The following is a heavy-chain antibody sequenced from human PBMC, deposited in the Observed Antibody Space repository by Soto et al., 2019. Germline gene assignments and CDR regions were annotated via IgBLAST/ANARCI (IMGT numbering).Heavy chain of an antibody. J-gene: IGHJ3*02. V-gene: IGHV5-51*01. Sequence: EVQLVQSGAEVKKPGESLKISCKGSGYSFTSYWIGWVRQMPGKGLEWMGIIYPGDSDTRYSPSFQGQVTISADKSINTAYLQWSSLKASDTAMYYCARHYSSGWYPINDAFDIWGQGTMVTVSS. D-gene: IGHD6-19*01. CDR3: ARHYSSGWYPINDAFDI. CDR2: IYPGDSDT. CDR1: GYSFTSYW.